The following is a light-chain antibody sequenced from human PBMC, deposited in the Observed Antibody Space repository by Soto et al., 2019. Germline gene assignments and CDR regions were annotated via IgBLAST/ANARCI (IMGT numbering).Light chain of an antibody. Sequence: DIVMTQSPLSLPVTPGEPASFSCRSSQSLLHSNGYNYLDWYLQKPGQSPQLLIYLGSNRASGVPDRFSGSGSGTDFTLKISRGEAEDVGVYYCMQALQTPWTFGQGTKVEI. J-gene: IGKJ1*01. CDR1: QSLLHSNGYNY. CDR2: LGS. V-gene: IGKV2-28*01. CDR3: MQALQTPWT.